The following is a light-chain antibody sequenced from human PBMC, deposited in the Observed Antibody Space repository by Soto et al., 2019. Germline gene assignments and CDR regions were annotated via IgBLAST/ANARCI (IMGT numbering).Light chain of an antibody. J-gene: IGLJ1*01. Sequence: QSALTQPASLSGSPGQSITISCTGTSSDVGGYIYVSWYQQHPGKAPKLMIYDVTSRPSGVSYRFSGSKSGNTASLTISGLRAEDEADYYCSSYTTSSSYVFRTGTKVTVL. CDR2: DVT. CDR1: SSDVGGYIY. CDR3: SSYTTSSSYV. V-gene: IGLV2-14*01.